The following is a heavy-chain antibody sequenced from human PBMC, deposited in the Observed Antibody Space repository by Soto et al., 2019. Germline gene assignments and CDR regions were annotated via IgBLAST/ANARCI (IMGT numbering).Heavy chain of an antibody. Sequence: PSETLSLTCTVSGGSISNYYWTWIRQPAGKGLEWIGHIYTRGSTNYNPSRKSRVTMSVDTTKNQFPLKLSSVTAADTALCYCARQTTYSGSWYDYWGHGTLVTVSS. V-gene: IGHV4-4*07. D-gene: IGHD6-13*01. CDR1: GGSISNYY. CDR3: ARQTTYSGSWYDY. CDR2: IYTRGST. J-gene: IGHJ5*01.